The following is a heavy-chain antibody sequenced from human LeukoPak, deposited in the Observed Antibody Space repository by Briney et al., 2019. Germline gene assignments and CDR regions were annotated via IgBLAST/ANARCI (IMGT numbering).Heavy chain of an antibody. CDR2: ISSSGNII. Sequence: GGSLRLSCAASGFTFSSYEINWVRQAPGMGLEWISYISSSGNIIHYADSVKGRFTISRDNAQNSLYLQMNSLRAEDTAVYYCARDTAAGPDAFDIWGQGTMVTVSS. CDR1: GFTFSSYE. J-gene: IGHJ3*02. V-gene: IGHV3-48*03. CDR3: ARDTAAGPDAFDI. D-gene: IGHD6-13*01.